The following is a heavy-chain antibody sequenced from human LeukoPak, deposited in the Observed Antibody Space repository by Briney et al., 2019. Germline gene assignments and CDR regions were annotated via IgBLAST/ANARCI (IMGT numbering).Heavy chain of an antibody. D-gene: IGHD3-10*01. CDR1: GFTFSSYE. CDR3: ARVRYGSGSYSVDY. J-gene: IGHJ4*02. V-gene: IGHV3-48*03. CDR2: ISSSGSTI. Sequence: PGGSLRLSCAAPGFTFSSYEMNWVRQAPGKGLEWVSYISSSGSTIYYADSVKGRFTISRDNAKNSLYLQMNSLRAEDTAVYYCARVRYGSGSYSVDYWGQGTLVTVSS.